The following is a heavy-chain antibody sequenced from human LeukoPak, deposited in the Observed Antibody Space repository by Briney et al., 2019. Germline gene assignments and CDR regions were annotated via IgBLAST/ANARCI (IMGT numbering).Heavy chain of an antibody. Sequence: SETLSLTCTVSGGSISSSSYYWGWIRQPPGKGLEWIGSIYYSGSTYYNPSLKSRVTISVDTSKNQFSLKLSSVTAADTAVYYCARPDAAYCGGDCLNWFDPWGQGTLVTVSS. J-gene: IGHJ5*02. CDR1: GGSISSSSYY. D-gene: IGHD2-21*02. V-gene: IGHV4-39*01. CDR3: ARPDAAYCGGDCLNWFDP. CDR2: IYYSGST.